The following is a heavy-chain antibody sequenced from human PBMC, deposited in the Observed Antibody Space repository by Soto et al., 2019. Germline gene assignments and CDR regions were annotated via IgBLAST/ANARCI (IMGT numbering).Heavy chain of an antibody. V-gene: IGHV1-2*02. Sequence: GASVKVSCKASRYTFTGYYMHWVRQAPGQGLEWMGWINPNSGGTNYAQKFQGRVTMTRDTSISTAYMELSRLRSDDTAVYYCARHRRQWLVRSYYYGMDVWGQGTTVTVSS. D-gene: IGHD6-19*01. J-gene: IGHJ6*02. CDR1: RYTFTGYY. CDR3: ARHRRQWLVRSYYYGMDV. CDR2: INPNSGGT.